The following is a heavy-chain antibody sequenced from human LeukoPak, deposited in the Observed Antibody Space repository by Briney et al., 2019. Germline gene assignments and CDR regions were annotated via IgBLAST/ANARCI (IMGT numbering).Heavy chain of an antibody. CDR1: GYTFTAFP. J-gene: IGHJ4*02. V-gene: IGHV1-2*06. D-gene: IGHD6-13*01. Sequence: ASVKVSCQASGYTFTAFPIHWVRQAPGQGLEGMGRIHPNSGDTNYVQRFQGRVTMTRDTSINTVFLDLSRLRSDDTAVYYCARDGSNWSSLHFWGQGTLVTVSS. CDR3: ARDGSNWSSLHF. CDR2: IHPNSGDT.